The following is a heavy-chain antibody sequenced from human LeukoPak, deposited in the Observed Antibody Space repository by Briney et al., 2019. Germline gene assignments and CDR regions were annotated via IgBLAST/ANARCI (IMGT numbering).Heavy chain of an antibody. Sequence: GGSLRLSCAASGFTFDDYAMHWVRQAPGKGLEWVSGISWNGGGMGYAVSVKGRFTISRDNAKNSLYLQMNSLRDEDTALYYCAKDITGGRSSPYFDSWGQGTLVTVSS. CDR3: AKDITGGRSSPYFDS. J-gene: IGHJ4*02. D-gene: IGHD6-6*01. CDR1: GFTFDDYA. CDR2: ISWNGGGM. V-gene: IGHV3-9*01.